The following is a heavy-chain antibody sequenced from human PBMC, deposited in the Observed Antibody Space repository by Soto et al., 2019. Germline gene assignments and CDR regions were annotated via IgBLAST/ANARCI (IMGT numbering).Heavy chain of an antibody. CDR1: GFSFGSYW. J-gene: IGHJ4*02. Sequence: EVQLVESGGGLVQPGGSLRLSCAASGFSFGSYWMNWVRHAPGKGLEWVSIIKKDGSERYDVDSVEGRFIISRDNVKNSLYLQMRRPRAEDTAIYYCAGGPGSLIDYWGRGTLVIVSS. D-gene: IGHD3-16*01. CDR2: IKKDGSER. CDR3: AGGPGSLIDY. V-gene: IGHV3-7*03.